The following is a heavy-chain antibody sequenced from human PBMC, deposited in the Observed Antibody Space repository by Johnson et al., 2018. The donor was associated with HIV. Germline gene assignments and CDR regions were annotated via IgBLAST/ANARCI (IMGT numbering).Heavy chain of an antibody. J-gene: IGHJ3*02. V-gene: IGHV3-66*01. CDR2: IYSGGST. Sequence: MQLVESGGGLVQPGGSLRLSCAASGFTVSSNYMSWVRQAPGKGLEWGAVIYSGGSTYYADSVKGRFTISRDNSKNTLYLQMNSLRAEDTAVYYCARASDAFDIWGQGTMVTVSS. CDR1: GFTVSSNY. CDR3: ARASDAFDI.